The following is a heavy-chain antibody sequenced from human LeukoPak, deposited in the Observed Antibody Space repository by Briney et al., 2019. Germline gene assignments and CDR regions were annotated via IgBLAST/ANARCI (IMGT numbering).Heavy chain of an antibody. CDR2: IIPIFGTA. D-gene: IGHD3-16*01. V-gene: IGHV1-69*13. J-gene: IGHJ6*03. CDR3: ARVAHKTLDYYYYYMDV. CDR1: GGTFSSYA. Sequence: ASVKVFCKASGGTFSSYAISWVRQAPGQGLEWMGGIIPIFGTANYAQKFQGRVTITADESTSTAYMELSSLRSEDTAVYYCARVAHKTLDYYYYYMDVWGKGTTVTVSS.